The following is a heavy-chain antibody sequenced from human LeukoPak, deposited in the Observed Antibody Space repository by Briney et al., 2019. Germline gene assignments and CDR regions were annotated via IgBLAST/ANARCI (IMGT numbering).Heavy chain of an antibody. Sequence: GGSPRLSCAASGFTFSSYAMHWVRQAPGKGLEWVAVISYDGSNKYYADSVRGRFTISRDDTKNTVYLQMNNLRAEDTAVYYCVRGGPSTWSWGQGTLVTVSS. J-gene: IGHJ5*02. CDR2: ISYDGSNK. D-gene: IGHD2-15*01. CDR3: VRGGPSTWS. CDR1: GFTFSSYA. V-gene: IGHV3-30-3*01.